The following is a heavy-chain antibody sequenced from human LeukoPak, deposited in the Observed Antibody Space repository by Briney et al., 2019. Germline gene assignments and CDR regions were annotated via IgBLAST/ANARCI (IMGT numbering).Heavy chain of an antibody. V-gene: IGHV1-46*01. J-gene: IGHJ4*02. CDR1: GYTLTSSH. D-gene: IGHD4-23*01. CDR3: ARSTTVVSPAHL. CDR2: INCGDGYT. Sequence: ASVRVSCKASGYTLTSSHAHWVRQAPGQGLEWMGIINCGDGYTNYAQKFQGRVSVTSDTSTSTIYMELSSLRAEDTAVFYCARSTTVVSPAHLWGQGTLVTVSS.